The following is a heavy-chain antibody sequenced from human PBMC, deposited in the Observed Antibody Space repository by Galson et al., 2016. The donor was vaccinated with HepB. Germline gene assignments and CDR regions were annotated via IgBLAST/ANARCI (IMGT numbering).Heavy chain of an antibody. J-gene: IGHJ4*02. D-gene: IGHD3-10*01. Sequence: SLRLSCAASGFTFSSYAMHWVRQAPGKGLERVAGISNDGSKKNYADSVKGRFPISRDNSKNTLYLQMNSLRAEDTAVYHCARVAKRANRLWFGELKGFDYWGQGTLVTVSS. CDR1: GFTFSSYA. CDR2: ISNDGSKK. V-gene: IGHV3-30*04. CDR3: ARVAKRANRLWFGELKGFDY.